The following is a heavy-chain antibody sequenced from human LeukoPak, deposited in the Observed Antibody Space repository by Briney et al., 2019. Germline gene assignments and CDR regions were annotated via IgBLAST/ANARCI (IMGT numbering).Heavy chain of an antibody. CDR1: GFTFGDYA. CDR2: IRSKAYGGTT. J-gene: IGHJ4*02. V-gene: IGHV3-49*04. CDR3: TREEVDRDYDYVWGSYRYGRLPNYFDY. Sequence: GGSLRLSCTASGFTFGDYAMSWVRQAPGKGLEWVGFIRSKAYGGTTEYAASVKGRFTISRDDSKSIAYLQMNSLKTEDTAVYYCTREEVDRDYDYVWGSYRYGRLPNYFDYWGQGTLVTVSS. D-gene: IGHD3-16*02.